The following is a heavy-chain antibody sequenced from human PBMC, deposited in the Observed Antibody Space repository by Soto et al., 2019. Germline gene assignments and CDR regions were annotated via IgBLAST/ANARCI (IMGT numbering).Heavy chain of an antibody. CDR3: AREGVSSSWYNYYGRDV. CDR1: GGSISSYY. CDR2: IYYSGST. D-gene: IGHD6-13*01. Sequence: QVQLQESGPGLVKPSETLSLTCTVSGGSISSYYWSWIRQPPGKGLEWIGYIYYSGSTNYNPSLKIRVTISVDTSKNQFSLKLSSVTAADTAVYYCAREGVSSSWYNYYGRDVWGQGTTVTVSS. J-gene: IGHJ6*02. V-gene: IGHV4-59*01.